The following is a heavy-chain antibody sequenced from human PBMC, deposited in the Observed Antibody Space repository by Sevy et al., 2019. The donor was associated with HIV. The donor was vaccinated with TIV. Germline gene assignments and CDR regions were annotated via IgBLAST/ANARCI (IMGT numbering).Heavy chain of an antibody. CDR3: VVDPERPRGALTDY. D-gene: IGHD1-26*01. CDR2: INSDGSST. J-gene: IGHJ4*02. V-gene: IGHV3-74*01. CDR1: GFTFSSYW. Sequence: GGSLRLSCAASGFTFSSYWMHWVRQAPGKGLVWVSRINSDGSSTSYADSVKGRFTISRDNAKNTLYLQMNSLRAEDTAVYYCVVDPERPRGALTDYWGQGTLVTVSS.